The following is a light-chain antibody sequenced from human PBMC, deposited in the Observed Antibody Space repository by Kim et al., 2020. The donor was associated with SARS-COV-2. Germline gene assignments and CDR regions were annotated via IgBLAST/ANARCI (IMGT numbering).Light chain of an antibody. J-gene: IGLJ3*02. CDR3: HSRDSSNNHL. Sequence: SSELTQDPAVSVALGQTVRITCQGYSLRRYYASWYQQKPGQAPVLVIYGKNNRPSGIPDRVSGSSSGNTASLTITGAQAEDEADYYCHSRDSSNNHLFGG. CDR2: GKN. V-gene: IGLV3-19*01. CDR1: SLRRYY.